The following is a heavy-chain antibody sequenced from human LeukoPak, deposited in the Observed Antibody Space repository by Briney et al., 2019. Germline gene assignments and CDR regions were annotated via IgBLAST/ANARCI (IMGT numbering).Heavy chain of an antibody. J-gene: IGHJ5*02. V-gene: IGHV3-30*04. Sequence: PGGSLRLSCAASGFTFSSYAMHWVRQAPGKGLEWVAVISYDGSNKYYADSVKGRFTISRDSSKNTLYLQMNSLRAEDTAVYYCARGRYSSLSWFDPWGQGTLVTVSS. D-gene: IGHD6-13*01. CDR2: ISYDGSNK. CDR3: ARGRYSSLSWFDP. CDR1: GFTFSSYA.